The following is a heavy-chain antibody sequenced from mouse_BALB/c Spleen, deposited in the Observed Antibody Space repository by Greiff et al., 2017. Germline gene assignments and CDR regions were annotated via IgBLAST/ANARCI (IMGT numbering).Heavy chain of an antibody. V-gene: IGHV3-8*02. CDR3: ARLGDYDDWYFGV. D-gene: IGHD2-4*01. CDR1: GVSITSIY. CDR2: ISYSGST. Sequence: VQLMESGPSLVKPSQTLTLPCSVTGVSITSIYWNWIRKFPGNKLEYMGYISYSGSTYYNPSLKSRISITRDTSKYQYYLQLNSVTTEDTATYYCARLGDYDDWYFGVWGAGTTVTVSS. J-gene: IGHJ1*01.